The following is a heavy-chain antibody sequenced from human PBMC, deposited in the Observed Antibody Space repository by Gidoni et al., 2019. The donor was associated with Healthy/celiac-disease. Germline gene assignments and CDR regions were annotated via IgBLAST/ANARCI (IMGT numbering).Heavy chain of an antibody. CDR3: ARLYPQLHYYGMDV. Sequence: EVQLVESGGGLVQPGGSLRLSCAASGFTFSSYSMNWVRQAPGKGLEWVAYISSSSSTIYYADSVKGRFTISRDNAKNSLYLQMNSLRDEDTAVYYCARLYPQLHYYGMDVWGQGTTVTVSS. D-gene: IGHD6-6*01. V-gene: IGHV3-48*02. J-gene: IGHJ6*02. CDR2: ISSSSSTI. CDR1: GFTFSSYS.